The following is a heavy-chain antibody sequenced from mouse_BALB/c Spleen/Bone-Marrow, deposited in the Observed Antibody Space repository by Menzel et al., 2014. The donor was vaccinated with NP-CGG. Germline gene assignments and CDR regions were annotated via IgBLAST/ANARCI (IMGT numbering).Heavy chain of an antibody. Sequence: VQLQQSGPGLVKPSQSLSLTCSVTGYSITSGYYWNWIRQFPGNKLEWMGYISYDGSNNYNPSLKNRISITRVTSKNQFFLKLNSVTTEDTATYYCARGGYDGRGFAYWGQGTLVTVSA. V-gene: IGHV3-6*02. J-gene: IGHJ3*01. CDR1: GYSITSGYY. CDR2: ISYDGSN. CDR3: ARGGYDGRGFAY. D-gene: IGHD2-14*01.